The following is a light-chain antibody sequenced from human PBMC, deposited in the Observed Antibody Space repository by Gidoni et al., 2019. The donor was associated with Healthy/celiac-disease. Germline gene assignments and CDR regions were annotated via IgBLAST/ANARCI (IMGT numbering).Light chain of an antibody. CDR3: QQYDNLPPV. CDR2: EAS. CDR1: QDISNY. V-gene: IGKV1-33*01. Sequence: DIQMTQSPSSLYASVGDRVTITCQASQDISNYLNWYHQKPGKAPKLLIYEASNLETWVPSRFIGSGSGTDFTFTISSLHPEDIATDYCQQYDNLPPVFGGXTKVEIK. J-gene: IGKJ4*01.